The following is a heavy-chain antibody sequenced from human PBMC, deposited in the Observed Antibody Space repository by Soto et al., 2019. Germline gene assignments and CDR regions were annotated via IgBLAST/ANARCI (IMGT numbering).Heavy chain of an antibody. Sequence: QVQLVQSGAEVKKPGSSVKVSCKASGGTFRSYAISWVRQAPGQGLEWMGGIIPSFGTANYAQKFQGRVTIAADESTSTACMELSRLRSEDTAVYYCARDLKGGSSSGFGFDPWGQGTLVTVSS. V-gene: IGHV1-69*01. CDR1: GGTFRSYA. D-gene: IGHD6-6*01. J-gene: IGHJ5*02. CDR3: ARDLKGGSSSGFGFDP. CDR2: IIPSFGTA.